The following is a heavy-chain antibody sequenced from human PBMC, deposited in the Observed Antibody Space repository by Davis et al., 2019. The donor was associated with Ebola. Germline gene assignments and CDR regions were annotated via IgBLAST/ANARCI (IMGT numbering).Heavy chain of an antibody. CDR3: ASWRWAVYYFDY. Sequence: SETLSLTCSVSGGSISSGVNYWSWVRQHPGKGLEWIGYIYYSGSTYYNPSLNGRVSMSLDTSKNQFSLKVSSVTAADTAVYYCASWRWAVYYFDYWGPGAPVTVSA. V-gene: IGHV4-31*03. CDR2: IYYSGST. D-gene: IGHD3-3*01. CDR1: GGSISSGVNY. J-gene: IGHJ4*02.